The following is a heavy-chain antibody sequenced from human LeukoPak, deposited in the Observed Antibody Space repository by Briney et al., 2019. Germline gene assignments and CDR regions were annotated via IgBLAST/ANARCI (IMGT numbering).Heavy chain of an antibody. CDR1: GFTFSNAW. V-gene: IGHV3-15*01. D-gene: IGHD6-19*01. CDR2: IKSKTDGGTT. CDR3: TTEPMAVAVGGY. Sequence: GGSLRLSCAASGFTFSNAWMSWVRQAPGKGLEWVGHIKSKTDGGTTDYAAPVKGRFTISRDDSKNTLYLQMNSLKTEDTAVYYCTTEPMAVAVGGYWGQGTLVTVSS. J-gene: IGHJ4*02.